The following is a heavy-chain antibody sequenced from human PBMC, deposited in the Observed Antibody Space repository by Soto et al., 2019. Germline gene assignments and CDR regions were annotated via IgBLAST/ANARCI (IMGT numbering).Heavy chain of an antibody. CDR2: IIPMFETV. J-gene: IGHJ6*02. Sequence: QEQLLQSGAEVRKPGSSVKVSCKASGGTFNNYAVSWVRQVPGQGLEWMGGIIPMFETVNYAQRFQGRLTIAADESTSTAYMELTSLTSADTAIYFCARGLRTGNYGMDVWGQGTTVTVSS. CDR3: ARGLRTGNYGMDV. CDR1: GGTFNNYA. D-gene: IGHD2-15*01. V-gene: IGHV1-69*01.